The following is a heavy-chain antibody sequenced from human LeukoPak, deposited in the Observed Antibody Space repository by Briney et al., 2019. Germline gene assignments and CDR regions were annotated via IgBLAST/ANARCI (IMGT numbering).Heavy chain of an antibody. Sequence: ASVKVSCKASGYAFSRYGISWVRQAPGQGLEWVGGISAYNGNANYAQNLQGRVTMTTDTSSSTAYMELRSLRSDDTAVYYCARGYGHDYWGQGTLVTVSS. CDR1: GYAFSRYG. CDR3: ARGYGHDY. J-gene: IGHJ4*02. D-gene: IGHD2-15*01. CDR2: ISAYNGNA. V-gene: IGHV1-18*01.